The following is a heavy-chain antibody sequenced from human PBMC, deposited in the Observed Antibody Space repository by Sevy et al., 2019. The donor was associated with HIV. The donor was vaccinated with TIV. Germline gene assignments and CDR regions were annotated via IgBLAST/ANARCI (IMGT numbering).Heavy chain of an antibody. CDR1: GGTFSSYA. CDR3: ARDYCTNGVCYPYYFDY. CDR2: IIPIFGTA. D-gene: IGHD2-8*01. V-gene: IGHV1-69*13. Sequence: ASVKVSCKASGGTFSSYAISWVRQAPGQGLEWMGGIIPIFGTANYAQKFRGRVTITADESTSTAYMELSRLRSEDTAVYYCARDYCTNGVCYPYYFDYWGQGTLVTVSS. J-gene: IGHJ4*02.